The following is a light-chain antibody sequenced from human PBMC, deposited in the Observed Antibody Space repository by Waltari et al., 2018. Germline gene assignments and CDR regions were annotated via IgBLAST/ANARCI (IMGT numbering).Light chain of an antibody. V-gene: IGLV3-25*03. J-gene: IGLJ2*01. CDR3: QSADSSGTYVV. CDR1: ALPKQH. Sequence: SYELTQPPSVSVSPGQTVRITCPGDALPKQHAYWYQQKPGQAPVLVIYKDSERPSGIPERFSGSSSGTTVTLTISGVQAEDEADYYCQSADSSGTYVVFGGGTKLTVL. CDR2: KDS.